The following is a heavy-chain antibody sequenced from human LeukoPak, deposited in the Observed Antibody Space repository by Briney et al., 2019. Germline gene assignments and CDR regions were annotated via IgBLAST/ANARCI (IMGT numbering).Heavy chain of an antibody. CDR3: ARDDSSGSLDY. J-gene: IGHJ4*02. CDR2: IKQDGSEK. D-gene: IGHD3-22*01. CDR1: GFTFSSYW. V-gene: IGHV3-7*03. Sequence: GGSLRLSCAASGFTFSSYWMSWVRQAPGKGLEWVANIKQDGSEKYYVDSVKGRFTISRDNSKNTLYLQMNSLRAEDTAVYYCARDDSSGSLDYWGQGTLVTVSS.